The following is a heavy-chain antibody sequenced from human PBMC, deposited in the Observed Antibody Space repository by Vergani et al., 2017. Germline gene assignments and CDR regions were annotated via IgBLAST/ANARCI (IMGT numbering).Heavy chain of an antibody. D-gene: IGHD2-15*01. CDR2: IYYSGGT. Sequence: QLQLQESGPGLVKPSETLYLTCTVSGGSISSSSSYWGWIRQPPGKGLEWIGSIYYSGGTYYNPSLKSRVTISVDTSKNQFSLKLSSVTAADTAVYYCARDRRCSGGSCYGMDVWGQGTTVTVSS. CDR1: GGSISSSSSY. CDR3: ARDRRCSGGSCYGMDV. J-gene: IGHJ6*02. V-gene: IGHV4-39*07.